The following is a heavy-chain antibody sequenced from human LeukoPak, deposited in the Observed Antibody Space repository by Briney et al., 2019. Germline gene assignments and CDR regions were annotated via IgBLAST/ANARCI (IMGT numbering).Heavy chain of an antibody. CDR1: GVSISSYY. V-gene: IGHV4-59*01. J-gene: IGHJ4*02. CDR2: IYYSGST. D-gene: IGHD5-24*01. CDR3: ARDAADGYNDY. Sequence: SETLSLTCTVSGVSISSYYWSWIRQPPGKGLEWIGYIYYSGSTNYNPSLKSRVTISVDTSKNQFSLKLSSVTAADTAVYYCARDAADGYNDYWGQGTLVTVSS.